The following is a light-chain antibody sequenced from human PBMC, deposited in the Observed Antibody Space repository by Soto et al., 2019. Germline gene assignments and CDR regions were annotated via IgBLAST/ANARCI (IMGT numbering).Light chain of an antibody. V-gene: IGLV1-44*01. Sequence: QSALTQPPSASVTPGQRVTISCSGSSSNIGSNTVNWYQQLPGTAPKLLIYSNNQRPSGVPDRFSGSKSGTSASLAISGLQSEDEADYYCAAWDDSLNGHVVFGGGTKVTGL. CDR2: SNN. CDR3: AAWDDSLNGHVV. J-gene: IGLJ2*01. CDR1: SSNIGSNT.